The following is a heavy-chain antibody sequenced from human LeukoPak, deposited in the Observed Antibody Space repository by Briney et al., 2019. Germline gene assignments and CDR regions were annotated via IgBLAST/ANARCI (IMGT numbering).Heavy chain of an antibody. J-gene: IGHJ4*02. CDR1: GGSVSSSY. Sequence: SETLSLTCTVSGGSVSSSYWSWIRQPPGKGLEWIGYIFYNGGTQYSPSLSSRVTISVDTSKNQFPLKLSSVTAADTAVYYCARVYSSAWYLDYWGQGTLVTVSS. CDR3: ARVYSSAWYLDY. CDR2: IFYNGGT. D-gene: IGHD6-19*01. V-gene: IGHV4-59*02.